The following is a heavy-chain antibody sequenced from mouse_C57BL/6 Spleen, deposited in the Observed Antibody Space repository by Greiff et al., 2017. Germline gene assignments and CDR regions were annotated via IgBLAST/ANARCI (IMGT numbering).Heavy chain of an antibody. J-gene: IGHJ2*01. D-gene: IGHD2-3*01. V-gene: IGHV1-22*01. CDR2: INPNNGGT. Sequence: EVKLMESGPELVKPGASVKMSCKASGYTFTDYNMHWVKQSHGKSLEWIGYINPNNGGTSYNQKFKGKATLTVNKSSSTAYMELRSLTSEDSAVYYCARGNDGYYGGSYFDYWGQGTTLTVSS. CDR1: GYTFTDYN. CDR3: ARGNDGYYGGSYFDY.